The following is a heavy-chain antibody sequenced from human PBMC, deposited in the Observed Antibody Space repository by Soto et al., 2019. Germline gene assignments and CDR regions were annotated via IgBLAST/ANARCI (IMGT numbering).Heavy chain of an antibody. CDR2: ISYDGSNK. CDR3: AKDLGGWSNYYYSGMDV. CDR1: GFTFSSYG. D-gene: IGHD6-19*01. J-gene: IGHJ6*02. Sequence: PGGSLRLSCAASGFTFSSYGMHWVRQAPGKGLEWVAVISYDGSNKYYADSVKGRFTISRDNSKSTLYLQMNSLRAEDTAVYYCAKDLGGWSNYYYSGMDVWGQGTTVTVSS. V-gene: IGHV3-30*18.